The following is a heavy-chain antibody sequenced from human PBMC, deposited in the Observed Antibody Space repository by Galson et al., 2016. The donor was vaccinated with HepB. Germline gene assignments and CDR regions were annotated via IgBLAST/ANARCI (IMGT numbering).Heavy chain of an antibody. V-gene: IGHV3-23*01. CDR2: SSHRSGSR. CDR1: GFTFSSSA. D-gene: IGHD4/OR15-4a*01. Sequence: SLRLSCAASGFTFSSSAMSWVRQAAGTGLEWVSGSSHRSGSRYYADSVKGRFTISRDNSQNTLFQEMTSLRAEETAVYYCAKGPGVQEWRSDYGYIDSWGQGTLVTVSS. CDR3: AKGPGVQEWRSDYGYIDS. J-gene: IGHJ4*02.